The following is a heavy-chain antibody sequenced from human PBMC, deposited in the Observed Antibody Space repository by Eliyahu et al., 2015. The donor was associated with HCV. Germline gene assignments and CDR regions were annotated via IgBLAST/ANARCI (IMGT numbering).Heavy chain of an antibody. Sequence: QVQLQESGPGLVKPSETLSLTCTVSGGSITTYSWXWIRQPPGKGLEWIGYIHYSGSTNYNPSLKSRVTISVDTSKNQFSLNLTSVTAADTAVYYCASGGGGIAVAGTGGWFDPWGQGTLVTVSS. V-gene: IGHV4-59*01. CDR1: GGSITTYS. CDR3: ASGGGGIAVAGTGGWFDP. CDR2: IHYSGST. J-gene: IGHJ5*02. D-gene: IGHD6-19*01.